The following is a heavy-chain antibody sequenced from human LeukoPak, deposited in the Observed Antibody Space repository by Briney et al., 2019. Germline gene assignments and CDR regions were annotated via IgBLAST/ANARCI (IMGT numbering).Heavy chain of an antibody. J-gene: IGHJ5*02. CDR1: GASISSGDYF. Sequence: SETLSLTCSVSGASISSGDYFWNWIRQPAGRGLEWIGRIYASGKINYNDSLKSRITISIDTSKNHFSLNLKSVTAADTAVYYCARAIDSRGYQDKGFDPWGQGTLVTVSS. V-gene: IGHV4-61*02. CDR3: ARAIDSRGYQDKGFDP. D-gene: IGHD3-22*01. CDR2: IYASGKI.